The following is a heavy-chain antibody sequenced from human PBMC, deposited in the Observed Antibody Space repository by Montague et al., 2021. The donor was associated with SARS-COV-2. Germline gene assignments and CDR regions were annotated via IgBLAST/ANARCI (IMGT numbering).Heavy chain of an antibody. Sequence: SLRLSCAASGFTFSSYAMHWVRQAPGKGLEWVAVISYDGSNKYYVDSVKGRFSISKDNSKNTLYLQMNSLRAEDTAVYYCARQLIVFVPAAPGSPTHETYDYAMDVWGQGTMVTVSS. CDR1: GFTFSSYA. V-gene: IGHV3-30*04. D-gene: IGHD2-2*01. CDR3: ARQLIVFVPAAPGSPTHETYDYAMDV. J-gene: IGHJ6*02. CDR2: ISYDGSNK.